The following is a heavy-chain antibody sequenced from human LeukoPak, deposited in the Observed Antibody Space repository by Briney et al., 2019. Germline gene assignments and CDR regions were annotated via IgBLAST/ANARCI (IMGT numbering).Heavy chain of an antibody. V-gene: IGHV3-33*01. J-gene: IGHJ4*02. CDR3: AREMAI. D-gene: IGHD2-8*01. CDR2: IWYDGSNE. Sequence: GGSLRLSCAASGFTFNTYSMHWARQAPGKGLEWVAVIWYDGSNEDYADSVKGRFTISRDCSKNTLYLQMNSLRVEDTAVYYCAREMAIWGQGALVTVSS. CDR1: GFTFNTYS.